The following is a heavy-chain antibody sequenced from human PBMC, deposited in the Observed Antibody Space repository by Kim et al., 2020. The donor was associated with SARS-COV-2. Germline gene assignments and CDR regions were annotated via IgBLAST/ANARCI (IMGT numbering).Heavy chain of an antibody. V-gene: IGHV3-30*04. J-gene: IGHJ4*02. CDR1: GFTFSSYA. Sequence: GGSLRLSCAASGFTFSSYAMHWVRQAPGKGLEWVAVISYDGSNKYYADSVKGRFTISRDNSKNTLYLQMNSLRAEDTAVYYCARDVGIQLWLLDYWGQGTLVTVSS. D-gene: IGHD5-18*01. CDR2: ISYDGSNK. CDR3: ARDVGIQLWLLDY.